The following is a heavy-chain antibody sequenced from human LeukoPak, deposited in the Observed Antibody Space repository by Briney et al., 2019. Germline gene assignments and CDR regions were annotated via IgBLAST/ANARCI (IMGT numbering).Heavy chain of an antibody. V-gene: IGHV4-39*02. D-gene: IGHD5-18*01. CDR3: ARLGGYSYGYSGAFDI. CDR2: IHYSGST. Sequence: NSSETLFLTCTASGGSISSSSYYWGWIRQPPRKWLEWICNIHYSGSTYYNPSLKSRVSISVDTSKKHFSLRLSSVTAADTAVYYCARLGGYSYGYSGAFDIWGQGTMVTVSS. CDR1: GGSISSSSYY. J-gene: IGHJ3*02.